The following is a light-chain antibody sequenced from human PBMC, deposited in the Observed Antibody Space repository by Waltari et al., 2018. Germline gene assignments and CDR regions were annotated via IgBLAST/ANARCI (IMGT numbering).Light chain of an antibody. J-gene: IGKJ4*01. Sequence: DIVMTQFPDSLAVSLGERATINCKSSQSVLYSSHDKNYLAWYQQKPGQPPKLLIYWASTRESGVPDRFSGSGSGTDFTLTISSLQATDVAVYYCQQYYTTPLTFGGGTKVEIK. CDR1: QSVLYSSHDKNY. V-gene: IGKV4-1*01. CDR3: QQYYTTPLT. CDR2: WAS.